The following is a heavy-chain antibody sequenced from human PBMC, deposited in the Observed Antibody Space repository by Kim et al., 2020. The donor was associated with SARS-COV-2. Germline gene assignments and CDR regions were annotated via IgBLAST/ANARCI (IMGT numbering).Heavy chain of an antibody. V-gene: IGHV3-21*01. J-gene: IGHJ4*02. D-gene: IGHD6-13*01. Sequence: YADSVKGRFTISRDNAKNSLYLQMNSLRAEDTAVYYCARESRDIAAADCFWGQGTLVTVSS. CDR3: ARESRDIAAADCF.